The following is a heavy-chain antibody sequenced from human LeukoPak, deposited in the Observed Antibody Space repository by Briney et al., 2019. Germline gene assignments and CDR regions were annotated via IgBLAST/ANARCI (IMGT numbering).Heavy chain of an antibody. CDR1: GGSLSHYY. CDR3: ARASWVTTAATGTDAFDT. Sequence: SETLSLTCAVYGGSLSHYYWSWIRQPPGKGLEWIGESNHTGNTNYNPSLKSRVTVSVDTSKNQFSLKLRSLTAADTAVYYCARASWVTTAATGTDAFDTWGQGTVVTVSS. D-gene: IGHD6-13*01. CDR2: SNHTGNT. J-gene: IGHJ3*02. V-gene: IGHV4-34*01.